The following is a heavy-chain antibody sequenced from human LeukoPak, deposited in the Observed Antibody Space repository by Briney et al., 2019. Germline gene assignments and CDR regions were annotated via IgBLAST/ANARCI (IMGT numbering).Heavy chain of an antibody. D-gene: IGHD3-22*01. CDR2: IIPIFGTA. J-gene: IGHJ4*02. CDR1: GYTFTSYD. CDR3: ASDYDNSGYYVDY. Sequence: ASVKVSCKASGYTFTSYDINWVRQAPGQGLEWMGGIIPIFGTANYAQKFQGRVTITADESTSTAYMELSSLRSEDTAVYYCASDYDNSGYYVDYWGQGTLVTVSS. V-gene: IGHV1-69*13.